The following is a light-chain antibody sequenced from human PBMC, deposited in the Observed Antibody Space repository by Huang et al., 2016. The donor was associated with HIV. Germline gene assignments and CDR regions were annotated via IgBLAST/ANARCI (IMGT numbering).Light chain of an antibody. CDR1: QSVSSSY. J-gene: IGKJ2*01. CDR3: QQYGSSPRT. V-gene: IGKV3-20*01. CDR2: GSY. Sequence: IVLTQSPGTLSLSPGERATLSCRASQSVSSSYLAWYQQKPGQTPRRLVYGSYNRAGGIRIRVSGSQSGTDFTLAISSLEPEDFGEYYCQQYGSSPRTFGQGTKLEIK.